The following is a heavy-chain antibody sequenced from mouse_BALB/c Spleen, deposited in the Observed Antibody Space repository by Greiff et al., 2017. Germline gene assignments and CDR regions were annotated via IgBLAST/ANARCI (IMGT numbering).Heavy chain of an antibody. D-gene: IGHD1-1*01. Sequence: QVQLKESGAELMKPGASVKISCKATGYTFSSYWIEWVKQRPGHGLEWIGEILPGSGSTNYNEKFKGKATFTADTSSNTAYMQLSSLTSEDSAVYYCARRDYGRAMDYWGQGTSVTVSA. CDR1: GYTFSSYW. J-gene: IGHJ4*01. V-gene: IGHV1-9*01. CDR2: ILPGSGST. CDR3: ARRDYGRAMDY.